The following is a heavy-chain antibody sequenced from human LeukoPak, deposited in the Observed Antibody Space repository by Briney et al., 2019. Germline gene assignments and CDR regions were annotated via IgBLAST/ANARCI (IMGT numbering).Heavy chain of an antibody. CDR2: NYTSGST. J-gene: IGHJ4*02. D-gene: IGHD1-26*01. CDR1: SGSIRMYY. Sequence: SETLSLTCTVSSGSIRMYYCSWIRHPAGERLEWIGRNYTSGSTNYNPSLKSRVTMSVDTSKNQFSLKLSSVTAADTAVYYCARLIPGATPNPFDYWGQGTLVTVSS. V-gene: IGHV4-4*07. CDR3: ARLIPGATPNPFDY.